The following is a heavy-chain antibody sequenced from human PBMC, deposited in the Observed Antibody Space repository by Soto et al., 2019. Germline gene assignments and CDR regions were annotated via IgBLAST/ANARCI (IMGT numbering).Heavy chain of an antibody. V-gene: IGHV3-30*18. D-gene: IGHD3-3*01. CDR2: ISYDGSNK. CDR3: AQDGGD. J-gene: IGHJ4*02. CDR1: GFTFSSYG. Sequence: QVQLVESGGGVVQPGRSLRLSCAASGFTFSSYGMHWVRQAPGKGLEWVAVISYDGSNKYYADSVKGRFTISRDNSKNTLYLQMNSLRAEDTAVYYCAQDGGDWGQGTLVTVSS.